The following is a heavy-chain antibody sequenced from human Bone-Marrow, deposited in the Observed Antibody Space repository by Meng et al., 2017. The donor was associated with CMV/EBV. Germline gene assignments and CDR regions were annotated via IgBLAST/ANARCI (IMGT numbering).Heavy chain of an antibody. V-gene: IGHV3-21*01. D-gene: IGHD2-2*01. Sequence: ETLSLTCTVSGGSISSYYWSWIRQPPGKGLEWVSSISSSSSYIYYADSVKGRFTISRDNAKNSLYLQMNSLRAEDTAVYYCARARVVVPAAHYFDYWGQGTLVTVSS. J-gene: IGHJ4*02. CDR2: ISSSSSYI. CDR1: GGSISSYY. CDR3: ARARVVVPAAHYFDY.